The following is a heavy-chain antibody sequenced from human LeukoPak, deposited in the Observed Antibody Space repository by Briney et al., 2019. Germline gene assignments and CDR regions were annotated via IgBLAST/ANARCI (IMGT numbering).Heavy chain of an antibody. V-gene: IGHV3-21*01. J-gene: IGHJ4*02. CDR2: ISSSSSYI. CDR3: ARERGDYYDYDY. D-gene: IGHD3-10*01. CDR1: GFTFSSYS. Sequence: GGSLRLSCAVSGFTFSSYSMNWVRQAPGKGLEWVSSISSSSSYIYYADSVKGRFTISRDNAKNSLYLQMNSLRAEDTAVYYCARERGDYYDYDYWGQGTLVTVSS.